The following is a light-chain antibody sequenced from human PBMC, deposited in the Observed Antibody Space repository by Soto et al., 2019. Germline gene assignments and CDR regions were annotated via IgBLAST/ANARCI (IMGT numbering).Light chain of an antibody. CDR3: QQYNSYTWT. CDR1: QSISSC. V-gene: IGKV1-5*01. Sequence: DIQMTQSPSTLSASVGDRVTITCRASQSISSCLAWYQQKPGKAPKLLIYDASSLECGVPSRFSGSGSGTAFMLPISSLEPADFATSYCQQYNSYTWTFGQGTKVEIK. J-gene: IGKJ1*01. CDR2: DAS.